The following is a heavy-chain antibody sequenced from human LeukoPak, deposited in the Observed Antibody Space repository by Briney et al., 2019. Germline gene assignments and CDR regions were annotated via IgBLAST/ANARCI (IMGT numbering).Heavy chain of an antibody. Sequence: ASVRVSCKDSGYTFTYYRLHWVRQAHGQGLEWMGWVNPDSGATNYQQNFQGRVTMTRDTSISTVYMELSRLRSDDTAVYYCARENWYSDYWGQGTLVTVSS. CDR3: ARENWYSDY. CDR2: VNPDSGAT. D-gene: IGHD1-1*01. J-gene: IGHJ4*02. CDR1: GYTFTYYR. V-gene: IGHV1-2*02.